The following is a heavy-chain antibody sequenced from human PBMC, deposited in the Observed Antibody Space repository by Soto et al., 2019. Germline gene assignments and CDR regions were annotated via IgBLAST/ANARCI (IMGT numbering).Heavy chain of an antibody. CDR3: AHSGEGRSCSAGSCFYFFDY. Sequence: SGPTLVNPTQTLTLTCTFSGFSLSTSGVGVGWIRQPPGKALEWLALIYWNDDERYSPSLKSRLTVTKDTSKNQVVLTMTNMDPVDTATYYCAHSGEGRSCSAGSCFYFFDYWGQGTLVTATS. CDR2: IYWNDDE. CDR1: GFSLSTSGVG. V-gene: IGHV2-5*01. J-gene: IGHJ4*02. D-gene: IGHD2-15*01.